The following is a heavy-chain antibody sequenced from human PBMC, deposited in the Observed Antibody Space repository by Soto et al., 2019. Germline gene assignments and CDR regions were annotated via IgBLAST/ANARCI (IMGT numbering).Heavy chain of an antibody. CDR1: GGSVSSGSYY. D-gene: IGHD6-19*01. J-gene: IGHJ6*02. CDR3: ARGIEGWYQGRSYYGMDV. V-gene: IGHV4-61*01. Sequence: QVQLQESGPGLVKPSETLSLTCTVSGGSVSSGSYYWSWIRQPPGKGLEWIGYIYYSGSTNYNPSPKSRVTISVDPSKNQFALKLSSVTAADTAVYYCARGIEGWYQGRSYYGMDVWGQGTTVTVSS. CDR2: IYYSGST.